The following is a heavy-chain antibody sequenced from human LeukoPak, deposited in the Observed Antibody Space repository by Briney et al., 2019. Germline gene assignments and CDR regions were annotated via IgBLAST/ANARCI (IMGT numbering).Heavy chain of an antibody. Sequence: GGSLRLSCSASGFTFNNYDMNWVRQAPGRGLEWISSISRISTYKYYADSVKGRFTIFRDNSKNSLYLQMNSLRDEDTAVYYCARGRTPDSPWFDPWGQGTRVTVSS. V-gene: IGHV3-21*01. D-gene: IGHD2-15*01. CDR2: ISRISTYK. J-gene: IGHJ5*02. CDR1: GFTFNNYD. CDR3: ARGRTPDSPWFDP.